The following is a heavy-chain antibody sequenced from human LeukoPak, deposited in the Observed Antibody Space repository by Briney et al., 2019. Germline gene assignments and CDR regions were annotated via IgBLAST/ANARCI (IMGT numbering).Heavy chain of an antibody. CDR3: AKTSKYCTNGVCYTGRFDY. CDR1: GFTFSSYA. Sequence: GGSLRLSCAASGFTFSSYAMSWVRQAPGKGLEWVSAISGSGGSTYNADSVKGRFTISRDNSKNTLYLQMNSLRAEDTAVYYCAKTSKYCTNGVCYTGRFDYWGQGTLVTVSS. V-gene: IGHV3-23*01. D-gene: IGHD2-8*01. J-gene: IGHJ4*02. CDR2: ISGSGGST.